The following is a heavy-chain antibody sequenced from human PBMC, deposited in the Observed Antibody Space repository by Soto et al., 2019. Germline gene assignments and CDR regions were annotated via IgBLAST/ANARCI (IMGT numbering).Heavy chain of an antibody. CDR3: ARPRMEEDDKDAFDI. CDR2: ISAYNGNT. Sequence: ASVKVSCKASGYTFTSYGISWLRQAPGQGLEWMGWISAYNGNTNYAQKLQGRVTMTTDTSTSTAYMELRSLRSDDTAVYYCARPRMEEDDKDAFDIWGQGTMVTVSS. V-gene: IGHV1-18*01. J-gene: IGHJ3*02. CDR1: GYTFTSYG. D-gene: IGHD1-1*01.